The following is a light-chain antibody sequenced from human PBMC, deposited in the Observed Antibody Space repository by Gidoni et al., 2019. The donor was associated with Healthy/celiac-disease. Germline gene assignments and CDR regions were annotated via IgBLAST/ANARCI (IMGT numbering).Light chain of an antibody. CDR1: QILLQSNGKTY. CDR3: IQSIQLPLT. Sequence: DIVMTQTPLSLSVTPGQPASISCKSSQILLQSNGKTYLSWYMYKPGQPPQLVLYAFSNRFSGVPDRFSVCGSGTDFTLRISRVESEYVGLYYCIQSIQLPLTFGGGTKVEIK. CDR2: AFS. J-gene: IGKJ4*01. V-gene: IGKV2D-29*01.